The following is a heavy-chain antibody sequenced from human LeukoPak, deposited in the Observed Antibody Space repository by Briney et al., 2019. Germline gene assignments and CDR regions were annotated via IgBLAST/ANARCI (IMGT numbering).Heavy chain of an antibody. D-gene: IGHD1-26*01. CDR1: GFTFSGSA. CDR2: IRSKANSYAT. Sequence: GGSQRLSCAASGFTFSGSAMHWVRQASGKGLEWVGRIRSKANSYATAYAASVKGRFTISRDDSKNTAYLQMNSLKTEDTAVYYCTRPAGRVRDDYWGQGTLVTVSS. V-gene: IGHV3-73*01. J-gene: IGHJ4*02. CDR3: TRPAGRVRDDY.